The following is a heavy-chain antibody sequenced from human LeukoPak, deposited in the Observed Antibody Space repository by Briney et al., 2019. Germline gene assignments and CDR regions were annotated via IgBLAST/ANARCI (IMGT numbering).Heavy chain of an antibody. Sequence: GGSLRLSWAASGFTFSDYYMSWIRQAPGKGLGWVSYISSSGSTTYYADPVKGRFTISRDNAKNSLYLQMNSLRAEDTAVYYCARAGWFGESLDYWGQGTLVTVSS. CDR3: ARAGWFGESLDY. J-gene: IGHJ4*02. D-gene: IGHD3-10*01. CDR1: GFTFSDYY. V-gene: IGHV3-11*01. CDR2: ISSSGSTT.